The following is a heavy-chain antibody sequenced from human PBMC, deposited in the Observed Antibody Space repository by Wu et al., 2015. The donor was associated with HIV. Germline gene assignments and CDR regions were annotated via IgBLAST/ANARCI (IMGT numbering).Heavy chain of an antibody. J-gene: IGHJ5*02. Sequence: QVQLVQSGAEVKKPGASVKVSCKASGYTFTSYYIHWVRQATGQGLEWMGWMNPNSGNTGYAQKFQGRVTMTRNTSISTAYMELSSLRSEDTAVYYCARGLYYYDSSGYYVGWFDPWGQGTLVTVSS. CDR2: MNPNSGNT. V-gene: IGHV1-8*02. CDR1: GYTFTSYY. D-gene: IGHD3-22*01. CDR3: ARGLYYYDSSGYYVGWFDP.